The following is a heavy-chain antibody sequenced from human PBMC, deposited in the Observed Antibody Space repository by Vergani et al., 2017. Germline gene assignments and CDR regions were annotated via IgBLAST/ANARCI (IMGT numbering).Heavy chain of an antibody. CDR1: GYIFSNFW. Sequence: EKQLVQSGSETKKPGESLKISCQAFGYIFSNFWIGWVRQRPGRGLEWMGIIYPGDSEVKSNPTFRGQVIFSVDTSVNTAYLQWRGLQASDTATYFCASGGHGSENGGALQLWGQGTNITVSS. D-gene: IGHD3-10*01. J-gene: IGHJ3*01. CDR3: ASGGHGSENGGALQL. CDR2: IYPGDSEV. V-gene: IGHV5-51*01.